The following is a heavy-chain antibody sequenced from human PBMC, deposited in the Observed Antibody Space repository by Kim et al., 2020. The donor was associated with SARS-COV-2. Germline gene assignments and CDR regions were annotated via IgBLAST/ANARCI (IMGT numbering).Heavy chain of an antibody. CDR1: GYTFTSYG. Sequence: ASVKVSCKASGYTFTSYGISWVRQAPGQGVEWMGWISAYNGNTNYAQKLQGRVTMTTDTSTSTAYMELRSLRSDDTAVYYCATSLGGYSYGQDPFRDYWGQGTLVTVSS. V-gene: IGHV1-18*01. D-gene: IGHD5-18*01. CDR2: ISAYNGNT. J-gene: IGHJ4*02. CDR3: ATSLGGYSYGQDPFRDY.